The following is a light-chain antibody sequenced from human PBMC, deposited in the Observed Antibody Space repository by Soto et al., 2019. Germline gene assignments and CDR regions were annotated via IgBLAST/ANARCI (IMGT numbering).Light chain of an antibody. CDR1: NIGSKS. V-gene: IGLV3-21*04. CDR3: QVWDSSSDHAV. CDR2: YDS. Sequence: SYELTQPPSVSEAPGKTARITCGGNNIGSKSVHWYQQKPGQAPVLVIYYDSDRPSGIPERFSGSNSGNTATLTISRVEAGDEADYYCQVWDSSSDHAVFGGGTQLTVL. J-gene: IGLJ7*01.